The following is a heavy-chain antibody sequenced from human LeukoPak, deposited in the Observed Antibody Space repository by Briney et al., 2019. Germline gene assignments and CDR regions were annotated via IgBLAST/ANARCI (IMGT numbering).Heavy chain of an antibody. CDR3: ARGLVGVDDC. CDR1: GFTFSNYV. Sequence: PGGSLRLSCAASGFTFSNYVLGWVRQAPGKGLVWVSRLNPDGSRTDYAGSVKGRFTISRDNSKNTLYLQMNSLRAEDTAVYYCARGLVGVDDCWGQGTLVTVSS. D-gene: IGHD2-8*01. V-gene: IGHV3-74*01. CDR2: LNPDGSRT. J-gene: IGHJ4*02.